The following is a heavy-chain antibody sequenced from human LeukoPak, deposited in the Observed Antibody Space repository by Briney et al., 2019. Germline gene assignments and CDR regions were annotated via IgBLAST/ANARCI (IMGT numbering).Heavy chain of an antibody. CDR2: IRGNAGTT. CDR3: AKGHTDSSGYYYFDS. CDR1: GFIFSNYG. J-gene: IGHJ4*02. V-gene: IGHV3-23*01. D-gene: IGHD3-22*01. Sequence: PGGSLRLSCEASGFIFSNYGMSWVRQAPGKGLEWVSAIRGNAGTTYYTDSVKGRFTIFRDNSKNMLYLQMNSLRVEDTAVYYCAKGHTDSSGYYYFDSWGQGALVTVSS.